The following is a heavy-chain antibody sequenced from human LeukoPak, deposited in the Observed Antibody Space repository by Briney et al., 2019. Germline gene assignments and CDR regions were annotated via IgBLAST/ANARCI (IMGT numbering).Heavy chain of an antibody. J-gene: IGHJ4*02. CDR3: ARRALGPIGAFDH. CDR2: IGTRGRPL. CDR1: GFTFRDHY. V-gene: IGHV3-11*01. Sequence: GGSLRLSCVVSGFTFRDHYMAWIRQAPGQGLEWIAYIGTRGRPLYFADSVRGRISASRDDGLNSLFLQMDGLTVEDTAMYYCARRALGPIGAFDHWGLGALVTVSS. D-gene: IGHD5-12*01.